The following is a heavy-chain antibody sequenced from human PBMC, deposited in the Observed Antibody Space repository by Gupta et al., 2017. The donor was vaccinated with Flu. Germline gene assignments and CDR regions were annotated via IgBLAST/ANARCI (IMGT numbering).Heavy chain of an antibody. CDR1: TFDDYA. CDR2: ISWNGGRT. CDR3: AKDVGSEVALAS. D-gene: IGHD2-15*01. Sequence: TFDDYAMHWVRQAPGRGLEWVAGISWNGGRTGYAETVKGRFTVSRDNAKNSLYLQMKSLTTDDTALYYCAKDVGSEVALASWGQGTLVTVS. V-gene: IGHV3-9*01. J-gene: IGHJ5*02.